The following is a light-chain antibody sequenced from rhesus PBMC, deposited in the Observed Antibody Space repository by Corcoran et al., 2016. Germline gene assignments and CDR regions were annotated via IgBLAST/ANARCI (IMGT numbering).Light chain of an antibody. J-gene: IGKJ3*01. CDR2: KAS. V-gene: IGKV1-22*01. Sequence: DIQMTQSPSSLSASVGDTVTITCRASQGISSWLAWYQQKPGKAHKLLIYKASSLQCGVPSRFSGSGAGTDFTLTSSSLQSEDIAPYSCHQYSSRPFTFGPGTKLDIK. CDR1: QGISSW. CDR3: HQYSSRPFT.